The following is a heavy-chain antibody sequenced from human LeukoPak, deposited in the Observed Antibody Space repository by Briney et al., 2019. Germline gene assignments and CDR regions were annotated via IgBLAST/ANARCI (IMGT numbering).Heavy chain of an antibody. Sequence: PSETLSLTCTLSGTSITSGSYFWRWIRQPAGNELEWLGLIYSSGRTNYNPSLKSRVTFSVDTSKNQFSLKLRSVTAADTAVYYCARAREFYSDSNAYEVWGQGTRVTVSS. CDR1: GTSITSGSYF. V-gene: IGHV4-61*02. D-gene: IGHD3-22*01. CDR2: IYSSGRT. J-gene: IGHJ3*01. CDR3: ARAREFYSDSNAYEV.